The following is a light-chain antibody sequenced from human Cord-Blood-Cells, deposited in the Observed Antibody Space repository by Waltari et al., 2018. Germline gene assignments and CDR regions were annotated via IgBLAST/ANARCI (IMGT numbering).Light chain of an antibody. CDR3: QQYNSYPAT. J-gene: IGKJ4*02. Sequence: DIQMTQSPSSLSPSVANRVTITSRPSQGISSWVAWYQQKPEKAPKSLIYGASRLQSGVPARFSGSGSGTDFSLTISRLQPEDFATYYCQQYNSYPATFGGGTKVEIK. CDR2: GAS. V-gene: IGKV1D-16*01. CDR1: QGISSW.